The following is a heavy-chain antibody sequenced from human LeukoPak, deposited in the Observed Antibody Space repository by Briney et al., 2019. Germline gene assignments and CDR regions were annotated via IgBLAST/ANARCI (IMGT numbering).Heavy chain of an antibody. CDR3: AKISSYYYDSSGLVDY. V-gene: IGHV3-23*01. Sequence: HPGGSLRLSCAASGFTFSSYAMSWVRKAPGKGLEWVSAISGSGGDTYYADSVKGRFTISRDNSKKTLYLQMNSLRAEDTAVYYCAKISSYYYDSSGLVDYWGQGTLVTVSS. CDR1: GFTFSSYA. CDR2: ISGSGGDT. J-gene: IGHJ4*02. D-gene: IGHD3-22*01.